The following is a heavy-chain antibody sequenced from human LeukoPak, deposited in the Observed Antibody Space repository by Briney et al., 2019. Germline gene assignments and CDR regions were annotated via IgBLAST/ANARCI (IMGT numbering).Heavy chain of an antibody. CDR2: IYYSGST. J-gene: IGHJ4*02. V-gene: IGHV4-59*01. Sequence: SETLSLTCTVSGGSISSYYWSWIRQPPGKGLEWIGYIYYSGSTNYNPSLKSRVTISVDTSKNQFSLKLSSVTAADTAVYYCARFEYSSSSRARLFDYWGQGTLVTVSS. D-gene: IGHD6-6*01. CDR3: ARFEYSSSSRARLFDY. CDR1: GGSISSYY.